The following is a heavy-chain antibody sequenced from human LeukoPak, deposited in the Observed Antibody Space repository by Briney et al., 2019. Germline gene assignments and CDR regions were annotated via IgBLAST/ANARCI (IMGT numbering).Heavy chain of an antibody. CDR1: GYSFTSYW. CDR2: IYPGDSDT. D-gene: IGHD4-17*01. V-gene: IGHV5-51*01. CDR3: GRTTGQRGDDFDI. J-gene: IGHJ3*02. Sequence: GESLKISCKGSGYSFTSYWIGWVRQMPGKGLEWMGIIYPGDSDTRYSPSFQGQVTISADKSISTAYLQWSSLKASDTAMYYCGRTTGQRGDDFDIWGQGTMVTVSS.